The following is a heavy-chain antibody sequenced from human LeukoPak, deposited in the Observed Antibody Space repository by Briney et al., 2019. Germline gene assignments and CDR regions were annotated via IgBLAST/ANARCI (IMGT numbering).Heavy chain of an antibody. CDR1: GYTLTELS. CDR2: FDPEDGET. CDR3: ATDPQDSYGWDY. Sequence: ASVKVSCKVSGYTLTELSMHWVRQAPGKGLEWVGGFDPEDGETIYAQKFQGRVTMTEDTSTDTAYMELSSLRSEDTAVYYCATDPQDSYGWDYWGQGTLVTVSS. D-gene: IGHD5-18*01. V-gene: IGHV1-24*01. J-gene: IGHJ4*02.